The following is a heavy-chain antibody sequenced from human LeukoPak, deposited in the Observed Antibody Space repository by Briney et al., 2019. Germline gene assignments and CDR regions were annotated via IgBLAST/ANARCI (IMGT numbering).Heavy chain of an antibody. CDR1: GFTFNNYA. CDR3: AKARGFGSGSPYDAFDV. CDR2: IAGSGKSP. Sequence: GGSLRLSCAASGFTFNNYAMSWVRQAPGKGLEWVSTIAGSGKSPDYAPSVKGRFTTSRDNSNNTLYLQLSSLRADDTAIYYCAKARGFGSGSPYDAFDVWGLGTRVTISS. J-gene: IGHJ3*01. V-gene: IGHV3-23*01. D-gene: IGHD3-10*01.